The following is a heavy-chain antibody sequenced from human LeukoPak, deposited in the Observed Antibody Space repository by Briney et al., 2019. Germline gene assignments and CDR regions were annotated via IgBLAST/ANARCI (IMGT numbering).Heavy chain of an antibody. CDR1: GFTFSSYG. V-gene: IGHV3-30*03. CDR3: AREGFYGSGSSPTFYFDY. J-gene: IGHJ4*02. CDR2: ISYDGSNK. Sequence: GGSLRLSCAASGFTFSSYGMHWVRQAPGKGLEWVAVISYDGSNKYYADSVKGRFTISRDNSKNTLYLQMNSLRPEDTAVYYCAREGFYGSGSSPTFYFDYWGQGTLVTVSS. D-gene: IGHD3-10*01.